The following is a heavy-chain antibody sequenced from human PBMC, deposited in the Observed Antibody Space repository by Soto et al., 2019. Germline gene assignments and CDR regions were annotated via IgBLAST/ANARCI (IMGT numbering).Heavy chain of an antibody. CDR1: GFTFSSYA. D-gene: IGHD3-10*01. CDR3: ARSGPGFGEFEYYFDY. V-gene: IGHV3-30-3*01. J-gene: IGHJ4*02. CDR2: ISNDGSNK. Sequence: GGSLRLSCAASGFTFSSYAMHWVRQAPGKGLEWVAVISNDGSNKDYADSVKGRITISRDNSKNTLYLQMNSLRAEDTAVYYCARSGPGFGEFEYYFDYWGQGTLVTVSS.